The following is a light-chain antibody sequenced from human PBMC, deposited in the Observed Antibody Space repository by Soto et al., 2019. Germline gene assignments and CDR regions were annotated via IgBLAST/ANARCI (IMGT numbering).Light chain of an antibody. CDR2: DAS. CDR1: QSVSSY. V-gene: IGKV3-11*01. Sequence: EIVLTQSPATLSLSPGERATLSCRARQSVSSYLAWFQQKPGQAPRLLIYDASNRATGIPARFSGSGSGTDFTLTISSLEPEDSAAYYCQQRYNWVTFGGGTKVDIK. CDR3: QQRYNWVT. J-gene: IGKJ4*01.